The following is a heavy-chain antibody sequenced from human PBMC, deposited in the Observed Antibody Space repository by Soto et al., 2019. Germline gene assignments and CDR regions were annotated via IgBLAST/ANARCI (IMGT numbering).Heavy chain of an antibody. CDR1: GFTFSSYW. Sequence: GGSLRLSCAASGFTFSSYWMHWVRQVPGKGLVWVSHINSDGSDTTYADSVKGRFTISRDNSKNTLYLQMNSLRAEDTSVYCCAHLREFLGSLLCVRGMGVWGQGTTVTVSS. D-gene: IGHD3-3*01. CDR2: INSDGSDT. CDR3: AHLREFLGSLLCVRGMGV. V-gene: IGHV3-74*01. J-gene: IGHJ6*02.